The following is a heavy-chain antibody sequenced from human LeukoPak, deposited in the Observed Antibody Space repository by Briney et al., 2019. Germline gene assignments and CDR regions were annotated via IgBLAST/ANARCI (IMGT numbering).Heavy chain of an antibody. CDR3: ARGVNGDSRFDP. CDR2: ISYDGSNK. Sequence: PGRSLRLSCAASGFTFSSYGMHWVRQAPGKGLEWVAVISYDGSNKYYADSVKGRFTISRDNAKNTLYLQMNSLRAEDTAVYYCARGVNGDSRFDPWGQGTLVTVSS. CDR1: GFTFSSYG. D-gene: IGHD4-17*01. V-gene: IGHV3-30*03. J-gene: IGHJ5*02.